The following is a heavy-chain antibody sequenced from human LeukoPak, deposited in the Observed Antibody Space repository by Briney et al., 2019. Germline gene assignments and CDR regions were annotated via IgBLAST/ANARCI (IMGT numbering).Heavy chain of an antibody. D-gene: IGHD3-22*01. CDR3: ARSNHYYDSSGYFR. CDR2: ISSSSSYI. Sequence: GGSLRLSCAASGFTFSSYSMNWVRQAPGKGLEGVSSISSSSSYIYYADSVKDRFTISRDNAKNSLYLQMNSLRAEDTAVYYCARSNHYYDSSGYFRWGQGTLVTVSS. V-gene: IGHV3-21*01. J-gene: IGHJ4*02. CDR1: GFTFSSYS.